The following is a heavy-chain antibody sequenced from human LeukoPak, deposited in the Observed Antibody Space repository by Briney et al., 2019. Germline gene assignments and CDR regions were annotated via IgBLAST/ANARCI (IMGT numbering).Heavy chain of an antibody. CDR1: GFTISSYA. J-gene: IGHJ4*02. CDR2: ISYDGSNK. CDR3: ARGPDYYDSSGYVLDY. Sequence: GGSLRLSCAASGFTISSYAMHWVRQAPGKGLEWVAVISYDGSNKYYADSVKGRFTISRDNSKNTLYLQMNSLRAEDTAVYYCARGPDYYDSSGYVLDYWGQGTLVTVSS. D-gene: IGHD3-22*01. V-gene: IGHV3-30-3*01.